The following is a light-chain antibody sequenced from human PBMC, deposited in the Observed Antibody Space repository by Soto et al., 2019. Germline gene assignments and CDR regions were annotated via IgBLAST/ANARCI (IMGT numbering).Light chain of an antibody. V-gene: IGLV2-14*01. CDR2: EVS. J-gene: IGLJ1*01. Sequence: QSVLTQPPSASGSPGRSVTISCTGTSSDVGGYNYVSWYQQHPGKAPKLMIYEVSNRPSGVSNRFSGSKSGNTASLTISGLQAEDEADYYCSSYTSSSTQVFGTGTKLTVL. CDR3: SSYTSSSTQV. CDR1: SSDVGGYNY.